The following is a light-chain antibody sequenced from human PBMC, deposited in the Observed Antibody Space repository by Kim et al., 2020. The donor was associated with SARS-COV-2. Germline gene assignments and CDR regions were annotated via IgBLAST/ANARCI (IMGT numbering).Light chain of an antibody. CDR2: GAS. CDR3: QQYNNWRPYT. J-gene: IGKJ2*01. CDR1: QSVSSN. V-gene: IGKV3-15*01. Sequence: EIVMTQSPATLSVSPGERATLSYRASQSVSSNLAWYQQKPGQAPRLLIYGASTRATGIPARFSGSGSGTEFTLTISSLQSEDFAVYYCQQYNNWRPYTFGQGTKLEI.